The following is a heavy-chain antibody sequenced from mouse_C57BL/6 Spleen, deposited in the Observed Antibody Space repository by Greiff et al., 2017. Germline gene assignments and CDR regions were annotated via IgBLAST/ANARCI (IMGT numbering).Heavy chain of an antibody. J-gene: IGHJ4*01. D-gene: IGHD1-1*01. CDR3: AASYYYGSSPGYDAMDY. V-gene: IGHV5-6*01. CDR2: ISSGGSYT. CDR1: GFTFSSYG. Sequence: DVQLVESGGDLVKPGGSLKLSCAASGFTFSSYGMSWVRQTPDKRLEWVATISSGGSYTYYPDSVKGRFTISRDNAKNTLYLQMSSLKSEDTAMYYCAASYYYGSSPGYDAMDYWGQGTSVTVSS.